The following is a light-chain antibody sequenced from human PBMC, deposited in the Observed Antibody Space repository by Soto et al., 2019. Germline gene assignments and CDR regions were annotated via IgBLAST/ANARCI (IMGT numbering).Light chain of an antibody. CDR2: DNS. J-gene: IGLJ3*02. Sequence: QSVLTQPPSVSGAPGQRDTISCTGSTGYDVHWYQQFPGTAPKLLIHDNSIRPSGVPDRFSGSKSGTSASLAITGLQAEDEADYYCQSYDSSLSGWVFGGGTKLTVL. V-gene: IGLV1-40*01. CDR1: TGYD. CDR3: QSYDSSLSGWV.